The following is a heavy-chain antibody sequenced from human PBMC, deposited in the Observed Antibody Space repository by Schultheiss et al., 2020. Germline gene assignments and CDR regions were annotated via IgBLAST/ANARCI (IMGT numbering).Heavy chain of an antibody. Sequence: SETLSLTCAVYGGSFSGYYWSWIRQPPGKGLEWIGYVHYSGSTYFNPSLKSRVSISIDTSKNQFSLKLTSVTAADTAVYYCARGGHDDTSGYYLPSWGQGTLVTVSS. J-gene: IGHJ5*02. CDR1: GGSFSGYY. CDR3: ARGGHDDTSGYYLPS. D-gene: IGHD3-22*01. V-gene: IGHV4-30-4*01. CDR2: VHYSGST.